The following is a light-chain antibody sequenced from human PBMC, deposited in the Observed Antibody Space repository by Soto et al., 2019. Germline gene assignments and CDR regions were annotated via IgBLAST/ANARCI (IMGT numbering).Light chain of an antibody. Sequence: EIVLTQSPGTLSLSPGERATLSCRASQSVSSSYLAWYQQKPGQAPRLLIYGASSRATGVPARFSGSGSGTDFTLTINSLEPEDFAVYYCQQRSSWPNFGQGTRLEIK. CDR2: GAS. CDR3: QQRSSWPN. J-gene: IGKJ5*01. V-gene: IGKV3D-20*02. CDR1: QSVSSSY.